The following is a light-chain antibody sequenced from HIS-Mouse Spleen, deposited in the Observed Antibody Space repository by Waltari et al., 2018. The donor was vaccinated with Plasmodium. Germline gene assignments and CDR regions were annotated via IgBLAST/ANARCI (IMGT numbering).Light chain of an antibody. J-gene: IGKJ3*01. CDR2: GAS. CDR3: QQYGSSRFT. V-gene: IGKV3-20*01. Sequence: EIVLTQSPGTLSLSPGERATLSCRASQSVSSSYLAWYQQKPGQAPRLLIYGASSRATGIPDRCSGRGSGTDFTLTISRLEPEDFAVYYCQQYGSSRFTFGPGTKVDIK. CDR1: QSVSSSY.